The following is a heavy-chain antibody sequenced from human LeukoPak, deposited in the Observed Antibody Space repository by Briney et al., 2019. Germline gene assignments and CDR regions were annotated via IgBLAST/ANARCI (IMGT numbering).Heavy chain of an antibody. CDR1: GYTFTSYA. Sequence: GASVKVSCKASGYTFTSYAITWVRQAPGQGLEWMGWISAYNGNTYYAQKLQGRVTLTTDTSTSTACMELRSLGSDDTAVYYCARAANYYDSSAYRFDYWSQGTLVTVSS. J-gene: IGHJ4*02. CDR2: ISAYNGNT. CDR3: ARAANYYDSSAYRFDY. D-gene: IGHD3-22*01. V-gene: IGHV1-18*01.